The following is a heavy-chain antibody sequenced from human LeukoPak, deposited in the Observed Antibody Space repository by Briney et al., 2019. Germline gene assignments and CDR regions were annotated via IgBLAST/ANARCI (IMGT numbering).Heavy chain of an antibody. J-gene: IGHJ4*02. CDR1: GGTFSSYA. D-gene: IGHD6-13*01. V-gene: IGHV1-8*03. CDR2: MNPNSGNT. Sequence: ASVKVSCKASGGTFSSYAISWVRQASGRGLEWMGWMNPNSGNTGYAQKFQGRVTITRNTPISTAYMELSSLRSEDSAVYYCARGFTEAYSSSWYNELGAPHLDYLGQGSLVTVPS. CDR3: ARGFTEAYSSSWYNELGAPHLDY.